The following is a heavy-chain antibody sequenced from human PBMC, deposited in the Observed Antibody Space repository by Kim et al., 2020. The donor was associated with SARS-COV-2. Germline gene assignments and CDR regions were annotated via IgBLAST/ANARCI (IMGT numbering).Heavy chain of an antibody. J-gene: IGHJ2*01. CDR1: GFTFSSYS. CDR3: ARDLLIAAYLSDWYFDL. D-gene: IGHD6-6*01. V-gene: IGHV3-21*01. CDR2: ISSSSSYI. Sequence: GGSLRLSCAASGFTFSSYSMNWVRQAPGKGLEWVSSISSSSSYIYYADSVKGRFTISRDNAKNSLYLQMNSLRAEDTAVYYCARDLLIAAYLSDWYFDLWGRGTLVTVSS.